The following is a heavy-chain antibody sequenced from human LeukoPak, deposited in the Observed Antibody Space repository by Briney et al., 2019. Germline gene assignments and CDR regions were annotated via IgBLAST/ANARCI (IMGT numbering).Heavy chain of an antibody. CDR2: ISGSGGST. D-gene: IGHD5-12*01. CDR1: GFTLSSYA. V-gene: IGHV3-23*01. J-gene: IGHJ4*02. Sequence: GGSLRLSCAASGFTLSSYAMSWVRQAPGKGLGWVSAISGSGGSTYYADSVKGRFTISRDNSKNTLYLQMNSLRAEDTAVYYCAKYGGYDWRPTDYWGQGTLVTVSS. CDR3: AKYGGYDWRPTDY.